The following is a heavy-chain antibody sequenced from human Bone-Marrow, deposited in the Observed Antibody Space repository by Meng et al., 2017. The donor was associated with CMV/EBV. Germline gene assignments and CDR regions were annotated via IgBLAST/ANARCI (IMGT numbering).Heavy chain of an antibody. CDR2: IYHSGST. J-gene: IGHJ4*02. D-gene: IGHD2-2*01. V-gene: IGHV4-38-2*02. CDR1: GYSISSGYY. Sequence: SETLSLTCTVSGYSISSGYYWGWIRQPPGKGLAWIGSIYHSGSTYYNPSLKSRVTISVDTSKNQFSLKLSSVTAADTAVYYCGCCSSTSLSRGGDYFDYWGQGTLVTVSS. CDR3: GCCSSTSLSRGGDYFDY.